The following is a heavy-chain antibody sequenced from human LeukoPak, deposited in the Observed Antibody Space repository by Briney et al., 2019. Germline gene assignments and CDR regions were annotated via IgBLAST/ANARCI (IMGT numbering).Heavy chain of an antibody. D-gene: IGHD3-3*01. CDR2: IYTSGST. Sequence: SETLSLTCTVSGGSISSDSYYWSWIRQPAGKGLEWIGRIYTSGSTNYNPSLKSRVTISVDTSKNQFSLKLSSVTAADTAVYYCAREVLRFLWEFDYWGQGTLVTVSS. V-gene: IGHV4-61*02. CDR1: GGSISSDSYY. J-gene: IGHJ4*02. CDR3: AREVLRFLWEFDY.